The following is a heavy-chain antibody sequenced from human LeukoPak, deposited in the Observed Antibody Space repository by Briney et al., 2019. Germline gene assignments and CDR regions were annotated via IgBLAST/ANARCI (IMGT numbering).Heavy chain of an antibody. CDR2: ISGSGGST. D-gene: IGHD2-2*01. Sequence: GGSLRLSCAASGFTFSSCAMSWVRQAPGKGLEWVSAISGSGGSTYYADSVKGRFTISRDNSKNTLYLQMNSLRAEDTAVYYCANLADYCSSTSCINFDYWGQGTLVTVSS. V-gene: IGHV3-23*01. CDR3: ANLADYCSSTSCINFDY. CDR1: GFTFSSCA. J-gene: IGHJ4*02.